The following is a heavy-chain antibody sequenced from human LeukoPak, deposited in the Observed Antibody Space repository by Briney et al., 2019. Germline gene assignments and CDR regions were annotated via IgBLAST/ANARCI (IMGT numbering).Heavy chain of an antibody. J-gene: IGHJ4*02. Sequence: GGSLRLSCAASGFTFSSYWMSWVRQAPGKGLEWVANIKQDGSEKYYVDSVKGRFTFSRDNAKNSLYLQMNSLRAEDAAVYYCARERITIFGVALDYWGQGTLVTVSS. CDR3: ARERITIFGVALDY. V-gene: IGHV3-7*01. CDR2: IKQDGSEK. D-gene: IGHD3-3*01. CDR1: GFTFSSYW.